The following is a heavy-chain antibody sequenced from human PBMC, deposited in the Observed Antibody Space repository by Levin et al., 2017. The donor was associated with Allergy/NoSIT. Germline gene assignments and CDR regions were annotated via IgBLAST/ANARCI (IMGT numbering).Heavy chain of an antibody. CDR2: IKQDGSEK. CDR3: ARDNVWPQRWYFDL. Sequence: GGSLRLSCAASGFTFSNYWMSWVRQAPGKGLEWVANIKQDGSEKYYVDSVRGRFTISRDNAKNSLSLQMNSLRAEDTAVYYCARDNVWPQRWYFDLWGRGTLVTVSS. V-gene: IGHV3-7*01. CDR1: GFTFSNYW. J-gene: IGHJ2*01. D-gene: IGHD1-1*01.